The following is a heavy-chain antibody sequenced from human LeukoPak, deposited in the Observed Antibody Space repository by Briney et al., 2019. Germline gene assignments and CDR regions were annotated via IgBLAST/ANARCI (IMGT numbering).Heavy chain of an antibody. J-gene: IGHJ6*02. Sequence: ASVKVSCKASGGTFSSYAISWVRQAPGQGLEWMGGIIPIFGTANYAQKFQGRVTITADESTSTAYMELSSLRSEDTAVYYCARGIFIEKRRASYYYGMDVWGQGTTVTVSS. V-gene: IGHV1-69*13. D-gene: IGHD3-3*01. CDR2: IIPIFGTA. CDR1: GGTFSSYA. CDR3: ARGIFIEKRRASYYYGMDV.